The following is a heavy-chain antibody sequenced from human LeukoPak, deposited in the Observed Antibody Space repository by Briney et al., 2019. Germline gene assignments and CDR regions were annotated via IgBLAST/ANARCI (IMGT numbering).Heavy chain of an antibody. V-gene: IGHV3-48*04. J-gene: IGHJ4*02. D-gene: IGHD6-19*01. CDR2: ISSSSRTI. CDR1: GFTFSSYS. Sequence: GSLRLSCAASGFTFSSYSINWVRQAPGKGLEWLSYISSSSRTISYADSLKGRFTVSRDNAKNSLDLQMNSLRVEDTAVYYCAGVGTSGWTSDYWGQGTLVTVSS. CDR3: AGVGTSGWTSDY.